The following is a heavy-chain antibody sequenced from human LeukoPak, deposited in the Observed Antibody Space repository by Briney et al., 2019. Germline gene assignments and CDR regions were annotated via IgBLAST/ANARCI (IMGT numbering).Heavy chain of an antibody. V-gene: IGHV3-64D*06. CDR1: GFIFSNYG. CDR2: ISSDGDNT. CDR3: VNYGMDV. Sequence: GGSLRLSCSASGFIFSNYGMYWVRQAPGKGLEFVSAISSDGDNTFYADSVKGRFTISRDNSKNTLYLQMGSLRAEDMAVYYCVNYGMDVWGQGTTATVSS. J-gene: IGHJ6*02.